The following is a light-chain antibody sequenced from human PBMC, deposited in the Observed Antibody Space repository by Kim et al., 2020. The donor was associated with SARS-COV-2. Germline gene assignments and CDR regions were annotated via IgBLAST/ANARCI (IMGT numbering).Light chain of an antibody. CDR1: QDITKN. CDR3: QQYDNFPIT. Sequence: DIQMTQSPSSLSASVGDRVTITCRASQDITKNLNWFQQKPGKAPELLIYDAFNLKKGAPSRFSGSGSGTDFTLTISSLHPEDIATYHCQQYDNFPITFGQGTKLEI. CDR2: DAF. V-gene: IGKV1-33*01. J-gene: IGKJ2*01.